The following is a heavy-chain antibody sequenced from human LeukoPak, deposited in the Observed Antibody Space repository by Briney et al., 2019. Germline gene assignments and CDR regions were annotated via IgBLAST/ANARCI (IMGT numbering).Heavy chain of an antibody. CDR3: ARELRGVGGTKFDS. J-gene: IGHJ4*02. CDR1: GFTFSSYW. Sequence: GGSLRLSCAASGFTFSSYWMHWVRQVPGKGLVWVSLINGDGTTTTYADSVKGRFTIYRVNARNTVFLQMNSLRAEDTAVYFCARELRGVGGTKFDSWGQGTLVTVSS. D-gene: IGHD1-26*01. V-gene: IGHV3-74*01. CDR2: INGDGTTT.